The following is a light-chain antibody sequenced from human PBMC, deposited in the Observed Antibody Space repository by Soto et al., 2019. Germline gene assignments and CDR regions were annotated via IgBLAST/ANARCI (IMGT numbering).Light chain of an antibody. V-gene: IGLV4-60*03. CDR2: LENSGSL. Sequence: QLVLTQSSSASGFLGSSVKLTCTLDSGHRSYIIAWHQHQPGKAPRFLMRLENSGSLKKGSGVPDRFSGSSSGSARYLIISNHQSEDEADYYCETWNSNSRVFGGGTKLTVL. CDR3: ETWNSNSRV. J-gene: IGLJ3*02. CDR1: SGHRSYI.